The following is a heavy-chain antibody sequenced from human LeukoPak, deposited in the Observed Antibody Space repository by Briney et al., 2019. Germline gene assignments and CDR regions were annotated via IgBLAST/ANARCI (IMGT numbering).Heavy chain of an antibody. Sequence: ASVKVSCKASGYTFTSYGISWVRQAPGQGLEWMGWISAYNGNTNYAQKLQGRVTMTTDTSTSTAYMELRSLRSDDTAVYSCARGSNRYSSSWYGYWGQGTLVTVSS. V-gene: IGHV1-18*01. CDR1: GYTFTSYG. CDR3: ARGSNRYSSSWYGY. J-gene: IGHJ4*02. CDR2: ISAYNGNT. D-gene: IGHD6-13*01.